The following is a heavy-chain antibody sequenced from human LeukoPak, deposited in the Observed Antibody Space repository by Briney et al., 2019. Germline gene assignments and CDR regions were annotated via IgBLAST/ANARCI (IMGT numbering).Heavy chain of an antibody. CDR1: GFTFSNYA. Sequence: GGSLRLSCTASGFTFSNYAMTWVRQAPGKGLEWVSAISGSGGSTYYADSVKGRFTISRDNSKNTLYLQMNSLRAEDTAVYYCARDLGDPFDYWGQGTLVSVSS. CDR3: ARDLGDPFDY. D-gene: IGHD3-16*01. CDR2: ISGSGGST. J-gene: IGHJ4*02. V-gene: IGHV3-23*01.